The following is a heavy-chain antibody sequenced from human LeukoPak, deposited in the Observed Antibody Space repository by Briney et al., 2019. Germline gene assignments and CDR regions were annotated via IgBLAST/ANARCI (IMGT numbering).Heavy chain of an antibody. V-gene: IGHV1-2*02. CDR3: ARTLLYYGSGSQNDY. Sequence: PRASVKVSCKASGYTFTGYYMHWVRQAPGQGLEWMGWINPNSGGTNYAQKFQGRVTMTRDTSISTAYMELSSLRSEDTAVYYCARTLLYYGSGSQNDYWGQGTLVTVSS. J-gene: IGHJ4*02. CDR1: GYTFTGYY. CDR2: INPNSGGT. D-gene: IGHD3-10*01.